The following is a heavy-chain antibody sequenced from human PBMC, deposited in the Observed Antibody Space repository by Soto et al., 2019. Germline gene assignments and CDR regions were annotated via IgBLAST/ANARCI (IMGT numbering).Heavy chain of an antibody. CDR2: IYYSGST. V-gene: IGHV4-39*01. CDR3: ARATSVATWLFDY. Sequence: SETLSLTCTFSGFSISSSSYYRGWIRQPPGKGLEWIGSIYYSGSTYYNPSLKSRVTISVDTSKNQFSLKLSSVTAADTAVYYCARATSVATWLFDYWGQGTLVTVSS. CDR1: GFSISSSSYY. D-gene: IGHD5-12*01. J-gene: IGHJ4*02.